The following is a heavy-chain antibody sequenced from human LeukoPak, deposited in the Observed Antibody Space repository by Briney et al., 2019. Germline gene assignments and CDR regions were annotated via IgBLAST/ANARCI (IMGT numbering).Heavy chain of an antibody. CDR3: ASQGTDYDILTGPTTIDY. J-gene: IGHJ4*02. Sequence: SETLSLTCTVSGGSISSSSYYWGWIRQPPGKGLEWIGSIYYSGSTYYNPPLKSRVTISVDTSKNQFSLKLSSVTAADTAVYYCASQGTDYDILTGPTTIDYWGQGTLVTVSS. CDR1: GGSISSSSYY. D-gene: IGHD3-9*01. V-gene: IGHV4-39*01. CDR2: IYYSGST.